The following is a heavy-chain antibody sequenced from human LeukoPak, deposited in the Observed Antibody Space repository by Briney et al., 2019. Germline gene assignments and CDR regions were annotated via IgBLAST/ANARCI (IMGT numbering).Heavy chain of an antibody. CDR3: AGAGHYYDSSGYYLY. J-gene: IGHJ4*02. V-gene: IGHV3-74*01. CDR1: GFTFSSYW. D-gene: IGHD3-22*01. CDR2: IKSDGINT. Sequence: PGGSLRLSCAASGFTFSSYWMHWVRQAPGKGLVWVSRIKSDGINTNYADSVKGRFTVSRDNAKNTLYLQMNSLRAEDTAVYYCAGAGHYYDSSGYYLYWGQGTLVTVSS.